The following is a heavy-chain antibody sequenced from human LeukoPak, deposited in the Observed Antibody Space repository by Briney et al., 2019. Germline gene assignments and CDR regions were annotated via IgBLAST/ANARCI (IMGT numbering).Heavy chain of an antibody. Sequence: SETLSLTCSVSGDSIISTNSYWGWIRQPPGKGPEWIASIYYSGSTHYNPSLKSRVTISIDTSTNQFSLKLNSVTAADTAVYYWARDGGGAAAGTYYYYYYGMDVWGQGTTVTVSS. D-gene: IGHD6-13*01. CDR3: ARDGGGAAAGTYYYYYYGMDV. V-gene: IGHV4-39*07. CDR1: GDSIISTNSY. J-gene: IGHJ6*02. CDR2: IYYSGST.